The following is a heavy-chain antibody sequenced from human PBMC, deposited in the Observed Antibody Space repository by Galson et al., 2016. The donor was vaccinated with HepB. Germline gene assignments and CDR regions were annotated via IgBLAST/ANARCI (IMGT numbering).Heavy chain of an antibody. D-gene: IGHD6-13*01. V-gene: IGHV1-69*13. CDR1: GDTFSSYT. CDR2: IIPILGTP. J-gene: IGHJ4*02. Sequence: SVKVSCKASGDTFSSYTISWVRQAPGQGLEWMGGIIPILGTPDYAQKFQGRVTITADESTSTVYMDLSSLRSEDTAVYYCARGRAAGTGYYFDYWGQGTLVTVSS. CDR3: ARGRAAGTGYYFDY.